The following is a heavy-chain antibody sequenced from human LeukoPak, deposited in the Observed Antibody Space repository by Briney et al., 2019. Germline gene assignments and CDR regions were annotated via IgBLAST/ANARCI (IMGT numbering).Heavy chain of an antibody. D-gene: IGHD5-18*01. J-gene: IGHJ4*02. V-gene: IGHV3-66*01. CDR2: IYSGGTT. CDR1: GFTVSSNY. CDR3: ARDQYSYAHAAH. Sequence: GGSLRLSCAASGFTVSSNYMSWVRQAPGKGLEWVSVIYSGGTTYYADSVKGRFTISRDNSKNTLHLQMNSLRAEDTAVYYCARDQYSYAHAAHWGQGTLVNVSS.